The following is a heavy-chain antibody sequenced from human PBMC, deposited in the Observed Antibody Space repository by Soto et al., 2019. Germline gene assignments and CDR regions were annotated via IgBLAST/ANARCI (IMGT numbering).Heavy chain of an antibody. CDR3: ERLKTYDILNKSYY. V-gene: IGHV4-59*12. D-gene: IGHD3-9*01. CDR2: IYYSGST. Sequence: PSETLSLTCTVSGDSISSYYWSWIRQPPGKGLEWIGNIYYSGSTNYNPSLKSRVTISVETSKNQFSLKLSSVTAADTAVYYCERLKTYDILNKSYYWGQGSLVTVS. CDR1: GDSISSYY. J-gene: IGHJ4*02.